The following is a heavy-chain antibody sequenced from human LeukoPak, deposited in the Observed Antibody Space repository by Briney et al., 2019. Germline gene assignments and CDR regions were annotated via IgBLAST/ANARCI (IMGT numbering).Heavy chain of an antibody. CDR2: ISGSGGST. CDR3: AKDAGFEYCSGGTCYTGDY. Sequence: PGVSLRLSCAASGFTFSSYAMSWVRQAPGKGLEWVSAISGSGGSTYYADSVKGRFTISRDNSKNTLYLQMNSLRAEDTAVYYCAKDAGFEYCSGGTCYTGDYWGQGTLVTVSS. V-gene: IGHV3-23*01. J-gene: IGHJ4*02. CDR1: GFTFSSYA. D-gene: IGHD2-15*01.